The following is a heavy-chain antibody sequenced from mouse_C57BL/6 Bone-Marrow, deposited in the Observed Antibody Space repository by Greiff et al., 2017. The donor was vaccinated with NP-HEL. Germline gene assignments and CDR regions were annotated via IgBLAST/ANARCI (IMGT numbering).Heavy chain of an antibody. CDR3: AREAYGSGYGRNYFDY. J-gene: IGHJ2*01. CDR2: IDPSDSYT. Sequence: QVQLQQPGAELVMPGASVKLSCKASGYTFTSYWMHWVKQRPGQGLEWIGEIDPSDSYTNYNQKFKGKSTLTVDKSSSTAYMQLSSLTSEDSAVYYCAREAYGSGYGRNYFDYWGRGTTLTVSS. D-gene: IGHD1-1*01. CDR1: GYTFTSYW. V-gene: IGHV1-69*01.